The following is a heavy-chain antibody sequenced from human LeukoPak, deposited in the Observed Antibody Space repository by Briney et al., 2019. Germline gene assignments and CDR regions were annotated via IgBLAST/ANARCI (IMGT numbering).Heavy chain of an antibody. Sequence: GGSLRLSCAASGFTFSSYGMHWVRQAPGKGLGWVAFIRYDGSNKYYADSVKGRFTISRDNSKNTLYLQMNSLRAEDTAVYYCAKDRPAAGLRPDYFDYWGQGTLVTVSS. J-gene: IGHJ4*02. CDR1: GFTFSSYG. CDR3: AKDRPAAGLRPDYFDY. V-gene: IGHV3-30*02. CDR2: IRYDGSNK. D-gene: IGHD6-13*01.